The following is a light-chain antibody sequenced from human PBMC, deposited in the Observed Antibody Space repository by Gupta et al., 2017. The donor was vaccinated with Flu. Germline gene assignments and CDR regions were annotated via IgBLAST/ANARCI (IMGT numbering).Light chain of an antibody. CDR3: QSYDISRSGVV. CDR2: DNS. V-gene: IGLV1-40*01. J-gene: IGLJ3*02. CDR1: SSNIGAGYD. Sequence: QSVLTQSPSVSGAPGPRVTISCSGSSSNIGAGYDVHWYQQLPRTAPRLLIYDNSNRPSGVPDRFSGSRSGTSASLVITGLQAEDEADYYCQSYDISRSGVVFGGGTKLTVL.